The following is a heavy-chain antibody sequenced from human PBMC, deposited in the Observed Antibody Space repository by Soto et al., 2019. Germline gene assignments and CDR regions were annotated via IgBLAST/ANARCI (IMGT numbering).Heavy chain of an antibody. CDR1: GFPFSSYC. CDR2: IWYDGSNK. CDR3: ARGGSCSGGSCHLDY. Sequence: GGSLRLSCAASGFPFSSYCMHWVRQAPGKGLEWVAVIWYDGSNKYYADSVKGRFTISRDNSKNTLYLQMNSLRAEDTAVYYCARGGSCSGGSCHLDYWGQGTLVTVSS. J-gene: IGHJ4*02. V-gene: IGHV3-33*01. D-gene: IGHD2-15*01.